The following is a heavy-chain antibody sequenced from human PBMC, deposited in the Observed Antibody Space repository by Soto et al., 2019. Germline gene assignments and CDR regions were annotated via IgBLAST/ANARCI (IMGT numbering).Heavy chain of an antibody. CDR1: GYTFTSYG. D-gene: IGHD6-25*01. Sequence: QVQLVQSGAEVKKPGASVKVSCKASGYTFTSYGISWVRQAPGQGLEWMGWISAYNGNTNYAQKLQGRVTMTTDTSTSTAYMELRSMESDDTAVYYCARDGMRLKYYYYGMDVWGQGTTVTVSS. CDR3: ARDGMRLKYYYYGMDV. CDR2: ISAYNGNT. J-gene: IGHJ6*02. V-gene: IGHV1-18*01.